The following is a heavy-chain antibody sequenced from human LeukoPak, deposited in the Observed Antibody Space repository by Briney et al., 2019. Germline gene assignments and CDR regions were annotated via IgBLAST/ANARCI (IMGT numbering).Heavy chain of an antibody. CDR2: IQNTGRT. CDR3: ARGQRSNNAYPYFDS. V-gene: IGHV4-59*11. D-gene: IGHD3-16*01. Sequence: PSETLSLTCAVSGGSINSLYWSWIRQPPGKGLERIGFIQNTGRTIYHPSLDSRVTMSVDSSKNQFSLKLRSVTAADMAVYFCARGQRSNNAYPYFDSWGQGTLVTVSS. J-gene: IGHJ4*02. CDR1: GGSINSLY.